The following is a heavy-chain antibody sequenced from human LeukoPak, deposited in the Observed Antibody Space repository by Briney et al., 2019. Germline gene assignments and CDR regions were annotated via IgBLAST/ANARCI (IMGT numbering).Heavy chain of an antibody. D-gene: IGHD6-13*01. CDR3: AKDVTAAAGPLGY. V-gene: IGHV3-9*01. J-gene: IGHJ4*02. Sequence: GGSLRLSCAASGFTFDDYAMHWVRHAPGKGLEWVSGISWNSGSIGYADSVKGRFTISRDNAKNSLYLQMNSLRAEDTALYYCAKDVTAAAGPLGYWGQGTLVTVSS. CDR2: ISWNSGSI. CDR1: GFTFDDYA.